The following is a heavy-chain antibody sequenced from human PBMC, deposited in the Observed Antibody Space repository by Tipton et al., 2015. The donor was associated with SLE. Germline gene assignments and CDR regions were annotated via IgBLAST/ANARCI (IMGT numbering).Heavy chain of an antibody. Sequence: TLSLTCSVSNGSIGSDYWTWIRQPPGKGLEWIGYKYYSGGTNSNPSLRSRVTISIDMSKNQFSLTLSSVTAADTAVYYCAGLGSYMAAVFWGQGTLVTVSS. CDR3: AGLGSYMAAVF. D-gene: IGHD6-13*01. V-gene: IGHV4-59*03. J-gene: IGHJ4*02. CDR2: KYYSGGT. CDR1: NGSIGSDY.